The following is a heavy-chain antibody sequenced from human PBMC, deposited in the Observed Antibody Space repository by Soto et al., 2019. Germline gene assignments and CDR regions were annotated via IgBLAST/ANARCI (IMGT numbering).Heavy chain of an antibody. CDR2: ISAYNGET. CDR3: AIAVGYCTNGVCYLARREYNWFDP. CDR1: GYTFTNYG. Sequence: ASVKVSCKASGYTFTNYGITWVRQAPGQGLEWMGWISAYNGETNYTQKFQGRVTMTEDTSTDTAYMELSSLRSEDTAVYYCAIAVGYCTNGVCYLARREYNWFDPWGQGTLVTVSS. J-gene: IGHJ5*02. V-gene: IGHV1-18*01. D-gene: IGHD2-8*01.